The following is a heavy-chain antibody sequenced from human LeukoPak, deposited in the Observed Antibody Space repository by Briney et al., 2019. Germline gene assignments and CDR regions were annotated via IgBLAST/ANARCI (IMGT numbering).Heavy chain of an antibody. Sequence: PGGSLRLSCAASGLTFNNSGMHWVRQAPGTGLEWVAVISYDGSNKDYADSVKGRFTVSRDNSKNTLYLQMNSLRAEDTAVYYCAKGGAYYYDSSGYYYGGAGPYYFDYWGQGTLVTVSS. CDR1: GLTFNNSG. D-gene: IGHD3-22*01. J-gene: IGHJ4*02. CDR3: AKGGAYYYDSSGYYYGGAGPYYFDY. CDR2: ISYDGSNK. V-gene: IGHV3-30*18.